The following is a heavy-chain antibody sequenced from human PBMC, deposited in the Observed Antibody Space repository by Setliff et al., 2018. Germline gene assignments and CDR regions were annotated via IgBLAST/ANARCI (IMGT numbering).Heavy chain of an antibody. V-gene: IGHV1-2*06. CDR3: VRGEENDSSGYYWVRLRPPTDS. Sequence: ASVKVSCKASGYTFTGYYIHWVRQAPGQGLEWMGRINPNSGGTNYGQKFQGRVTMTRDTSISTSYMELSSLKSDDTAVYYCVRGEENDSSGYYWVRLRPPTDSWGQGTLVTV. J-gene: IGHJ4*02. CDR1: GYTFTGYY. D-gene: IGHD3-22*01. CDR2: INPNSGGT.